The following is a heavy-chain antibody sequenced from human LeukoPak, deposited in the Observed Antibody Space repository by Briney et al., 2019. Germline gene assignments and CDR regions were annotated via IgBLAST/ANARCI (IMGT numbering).Heavy chain of an antibody. J-gene: IGHJ4*02. Sequence: GGSLRLSCAASGFTFSTYSMNWVRQAPGKGLEWVSPISSSSSSIYYADSVKGRFTISRDNSKNSLYLQMNSLRAEDTALYYCARDEIPGYWGQGTLVTVSS. V-gene: IGHV3-21*01. CDR2: ISSSSSSI. CDR3: ARDEIPGY. D-gene: IGHD3-10*01. CDR1: GFTFSTYS.